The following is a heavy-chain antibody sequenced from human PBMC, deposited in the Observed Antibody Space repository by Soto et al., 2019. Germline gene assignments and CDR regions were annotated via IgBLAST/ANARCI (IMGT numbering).Heavy chain of an antibody. CDR3: ARVLGWGWFDP. D-gene: IGHD3-10*01. CDR1: GFTFSSFW. CDR2: IKQDGSEK. Sequence: EVQLVESGGGLVQPGGSLRLSCAASGFTFSSFWMGWVRQAPGKGLEWVANIKQDGSEKYYVDSVKGRFTISRDNANNSLCLQVNSLRAEDTAVYFCARVLGWGWFDPWGQGTLVTVSS. V-gene: IGHV3-7*01. J-gene: IGHJ5*02.